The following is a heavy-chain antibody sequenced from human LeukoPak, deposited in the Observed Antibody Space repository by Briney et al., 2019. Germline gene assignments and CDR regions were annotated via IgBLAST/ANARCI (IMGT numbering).Heavy chain of an antibody. D-gene: IGHD4-11*01. V-gene: IGHV3-48*03. CDR3: ARSNGLRYFDR. CDR2: FGSTGTI. J-gene: IGHJ4*02. Sequence: GGSLRLSCAASGFTFRSYGMHWVRQAPGKGLEWVAYFGSTGTIHYADSMRGRFTISRDNAEMSLFLQMNSLRVDDTAVYYCARSNGLRYFDRWGQGTLVTV. CDR1: GFTFRSYG.